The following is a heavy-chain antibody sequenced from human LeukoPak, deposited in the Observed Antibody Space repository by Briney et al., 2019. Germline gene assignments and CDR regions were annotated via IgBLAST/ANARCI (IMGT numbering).Heavy chain of an antibody. D-gene: IGHD6-19*01. CDR3: ARDSSQDGVYSSGWYGFDY. V-gene: IGHV4-34*01. CDR1: GGSFSGYY. Sequence: SETLSLTCAVYGGSFSGYYWSWIRQPPGKGLEWIGEINHSGSTNYNPSLKSRVTISVDTSKNQFSLKLSSVTAADTAVYYCARDSSQDGVYSSGWYGFDYWGQGTLVTVSS. J-gene: IGHJ4*02. CDR2: INHSGST.